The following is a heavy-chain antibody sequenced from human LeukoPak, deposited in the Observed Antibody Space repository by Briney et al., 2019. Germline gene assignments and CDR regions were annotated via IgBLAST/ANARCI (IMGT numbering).Heavy chain of an antibody. D-gene: IGHD6-19*01. CDR2: INHSGST. CDR1: GGSFSGYY. V-gene: IGHV4-34*01. Sequence: SETLSLTCAVYGGSFSGYYWSWIRQPPGKGQEWIGEINHSGSTNYNPSLKSRVTISVDTSKNQFSLKLSSVTAADTAVYYCARLWDLPKQWLKHVNWFDPWGQGTLVTVSS. CDR3: ARLWDLPKQWLKHVNWFDP. J-gene: IGHJ5*02.